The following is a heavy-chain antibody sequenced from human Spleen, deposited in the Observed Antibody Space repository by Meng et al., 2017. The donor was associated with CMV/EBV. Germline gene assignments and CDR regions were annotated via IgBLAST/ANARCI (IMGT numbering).Heavy chain of an antibody. CDR3: ARVLGAIIVVPADLDY. D-gene: IGHD2-2*01. V-gene: IGHV3-74*01. CDR2: INSDGSGT. CDR1: GFTFSNYW. Sequence: GESLKISCAASGFTFSNYWMHWVRQAPGKGLVWVSRINSDGSGTSYADSVKGRFTISRDNARNSLYLQMNSLRAEDTAVYYCARVLGAIIVVPADLDYWGQGTLVTVSS. J-gene: IGHJ4*02.